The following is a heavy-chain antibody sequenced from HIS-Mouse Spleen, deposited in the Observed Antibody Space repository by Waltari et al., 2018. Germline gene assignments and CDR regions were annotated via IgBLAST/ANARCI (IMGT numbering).Heavy chain of an antibody. J-gene: IGHJ5*02. D-gene: IGHD2-15*01. V-gene: IGHV3-21*01. CDR3: ARGSWNWFDP. CDR1: GFTFSSYS. Sequence: EVQLVESGGGLVKPGGSLRLSCAASGFTFSSYSMNWVRQAPGKGLEWVSSISSSSSYIYYADSVKGRFTISRDNAKNSLYLQMNSLRAEDTAVYYCARGSWNWFDPWAREPWSPSPQ. CDR2: ISSSSSYI.